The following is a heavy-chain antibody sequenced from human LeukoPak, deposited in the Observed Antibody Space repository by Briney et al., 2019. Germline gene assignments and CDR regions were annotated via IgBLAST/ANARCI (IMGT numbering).Heavy chain of an antibody. Sequence: GGSLRLSCVASGFTFSNYAMTWVRQAPGKGLEWVAVISYDGSNKYYADSVKGRFTISRDNSKNTLYLQMNSLRAEDTAVYYCARVGVTMVRGPYYYGMDVWGKGTTVTVSS. CDR2: ISYDGSNK. CDR1: GFTFSNYA. D-gene: IGHD3-10*01. J-gene: IGHJ6*04. CDR3: ARVGVTMVRGPYYYGMDV. V-gene: IGHV3-30*04.